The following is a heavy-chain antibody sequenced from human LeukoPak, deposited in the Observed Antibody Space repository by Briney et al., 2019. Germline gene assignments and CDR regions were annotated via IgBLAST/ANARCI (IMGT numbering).Heavy chain of an antibody. CDR3: AREGGDSYGPNPLDY. V-gene: IGHV3-21*01. J-gene: IGHJ4*02. Sequence: PGGSLRLSCAASGFTFSSYSMNWVRQAPGKGLEWVSSISSSSSYIYYADSVKGRFTISRDNAKNSLYLQMNSLRAEDTAVYYCAREGGDSYGPNPLDYWGQGTLVTV. CDR1: GFTFSSYS. D-gene: IGHD5-18*01. CDR2: ISSSSSYI.